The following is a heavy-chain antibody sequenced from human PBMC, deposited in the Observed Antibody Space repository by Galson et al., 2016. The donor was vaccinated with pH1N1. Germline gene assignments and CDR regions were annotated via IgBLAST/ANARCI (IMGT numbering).Heavy chain of an antibody. Sequence: SLRLSCAASGFSFSSYWMSWVRQAPGKGLEWVANIKQDGTEKYYVASVKGRFTISRDNAKNSLSLQMNSLRVEDTAVYYCVRAIGAKSAYWGQGTLVTVSS. D-gene: IGHD4/OR15-4a*01. CDR3: VRAIGAKSAY. CDR1: GFSFSSYW. J-gene: IGHJ4*02. V-gene: IGHV3-7*04. CDR2: IKQDGTEK.